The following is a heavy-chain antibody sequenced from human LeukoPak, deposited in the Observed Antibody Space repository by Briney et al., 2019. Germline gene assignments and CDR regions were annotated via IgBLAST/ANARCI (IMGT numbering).Heavy chain of an antibody. D-gene: IGHD1-1*01. V-gene: IGHV3-21*01. J-gene: IGHJ5*02. CDR3: ARDQTTYLTTTEYKWFDP. CDR1: GFTFSTYS. Sequence: GGSLRLSCAASGFTFSTYSMNWVRQAPGRGLEWVSSISSSSIYIHYADSVKGRFTVSRDNAKNSLYLQMNSLRAEDTAVYYCARDQTTYLTTTEYKWFDPWGQGTLVTVS. CDR2: ISSSSIYI.